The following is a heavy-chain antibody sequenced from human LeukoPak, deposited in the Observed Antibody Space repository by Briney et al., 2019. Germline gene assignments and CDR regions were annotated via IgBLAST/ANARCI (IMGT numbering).Heavy chain of an antibody. D-gene: IGHD4/OR15-4a*01. J-gene: IGHJ4*02. CDR3: ARLASSAEFDY. Sequence: PSETLSLTCTVSGGSISSSSYYWGWIRQPPGKGLEWIGSIYYSGSTYYNPSLKSRVTISVDTSKNQFSLKLSSVTAADTAVYYCARLASSAEFDYWGQGTLVTASS. CDR1: GGSISSSSYY. V-gene: IGHV4-39*01. CDR2: IYYSGST.